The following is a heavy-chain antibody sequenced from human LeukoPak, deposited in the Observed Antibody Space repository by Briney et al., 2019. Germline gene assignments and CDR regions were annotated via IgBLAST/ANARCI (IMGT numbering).Heavy chain of an antibody. CDR2: LHGNGDET. V-gene: IGHV3-23*01. J-gene: IGHJ4*02. Sequence: GGSLRLSCAASGVTFSSYAMNWVRQAPGEGLEWVSSLHGNGDETHYADSVKGRFTISRDNSKATLYLQMNSLRADDTALYYCAAKRMAGTGYYFESWGQGTLVTVSS. D-gene: IGHD6-19*01. CDR3: AAKRMAGTGYYFES. CDR1: GVTFSSYA.